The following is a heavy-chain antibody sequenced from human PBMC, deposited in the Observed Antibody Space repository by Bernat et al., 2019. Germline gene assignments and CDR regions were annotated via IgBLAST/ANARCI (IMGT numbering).Heavy chain of an antibody. V-gene: IGHV4-34*01. CDR2: INHSGST. J-gene: IGHJ4*02. Sequence: QVQLQQWGAGLLKPSETLSLTCAVYGGSFSGYYWSWIRQPPGKGLEWIGEINHSGSTNYNPSLKSRVTISVDTSKNQFSLKLTSVTAADTAVYYCARGVRRAAAPDTPPRFDSWGQGTLVTVSS. CDR1: GGSFSGYY. D-gene: IGHD6-13*01. CDR3: ARGVRRAAAPDTPPRFDS.